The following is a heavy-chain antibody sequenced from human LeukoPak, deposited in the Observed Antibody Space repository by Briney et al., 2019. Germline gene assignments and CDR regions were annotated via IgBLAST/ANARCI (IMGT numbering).Heavy chain of an antibody. J-gene: IGHJ6*03. CDR2: INPNSGRT. CDR1: GYTFTGYY. D-gene: IGHD1-1*01. CDR3: ARDLRYGNYYYYMDA. Sequence: GASVKVSCKASGYTFTGYYMHWVRQAPGQGLEWMGWINPNSGRTNYAQKFQGRVTMTRDTSISTAYMELSRLRSDDTAVYYCARDLRYGNYYYYMDAWGKGTTVTISS. V-gene: IGHV1-2*02.